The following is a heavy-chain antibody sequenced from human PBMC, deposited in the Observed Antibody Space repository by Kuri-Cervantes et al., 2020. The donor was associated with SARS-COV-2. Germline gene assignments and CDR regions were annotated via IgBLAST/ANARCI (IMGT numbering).Heavy chain of an antibody. Sequence: GESLKISCAASGFTFSSYGMHWVRQAPGKGLEWVAFIRYDGSNKYYADSVKGRFTISRDNSKNTLYLLMNSLRAEDTAVYYCAKICRRATVTTLDFDLWGRGTLVTVSS. V-gene: IGHV3-30*02. J-gene: IGHJ2*01. CDR1: GFTFSSYG. CDR3: AKICRRATVTTLDFDL. CDR2: IRYDGSNK. D-gene: IGHD4-17*01.